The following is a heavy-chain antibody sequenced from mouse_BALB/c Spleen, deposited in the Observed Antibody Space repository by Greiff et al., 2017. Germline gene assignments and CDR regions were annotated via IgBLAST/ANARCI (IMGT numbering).Heavy chain of an antibody. CDR2: IYPGDGDT. D-gene: IGHD6-1*01. CDR1: GYAFSSYW. Sequence: QVQLQQSGAELVRPGSSVKISCKASGYAFSSYWMNWVKQRPGQGLEWIGQIYPGDGDTNYNGKFKGKATLTADKSSSTAYMQLSSLTSEDSAVYFCARFPSFAYWGQGTLVTVSA. J-gene: IGHJ3*01. CDR3: ARFPSFAY. V-gene: IGHV1-80*01.